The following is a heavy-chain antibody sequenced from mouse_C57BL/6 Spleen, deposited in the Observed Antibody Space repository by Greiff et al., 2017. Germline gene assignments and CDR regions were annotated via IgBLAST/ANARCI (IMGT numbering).Heavy chain of an antibody. CDR2: IYPGSGST. D-gene: IGHD2-13*01. V-gene: IGHV1-55*01. CDR1: GYTFTSYW. CDR3: AREGGDPPY. Sequence: QVQLQQPGAELVKPGASVKMSCKASGYTFTSYWITWVKQRPGQGLEWIGDIYPGSGSTNYNEKFKGKATLTIDTSSSTAYLQLSSLTSEDSAVYCCAREGGDPPYWGQGTTLTVSS. J-gene: IGHJ2*01.